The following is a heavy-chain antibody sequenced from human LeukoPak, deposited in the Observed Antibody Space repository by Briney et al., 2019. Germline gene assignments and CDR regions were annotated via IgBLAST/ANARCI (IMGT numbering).Heavy chain of an antibody. CDR2: IYHSGST. Sequence: SETLSLTCTVSGGSISSSFYYWGWIRQPPGKGLDWIGSIYHSGSTYYNPSLKSRVTISVDTSKNQFSLKLSSVTAADTAVYYCARLDSSGYWFDPWGQGTLVTVSS. J-gene: IGHJ5*02. CDR1: GGSISSSFYY. V-gene: IGHV4-39*01. D-gene: IGHD3-22*01. CDR3: ARLDSSGYWFDP.